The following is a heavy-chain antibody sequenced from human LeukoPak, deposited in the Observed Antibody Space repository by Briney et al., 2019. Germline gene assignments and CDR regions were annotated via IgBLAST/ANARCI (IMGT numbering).Heavy chain of an antibody. D-gene: IGHD2-2*03. CDR3: ARLDIVVVPATDY. CDR1: GGSISSSSYY. V-gene: IGHV4-39*07. CDR2: IYYSGST. Sequence: PSETLSLTCTVSGGSISSSSYYWGWIRQPPGKGLEWIGSIYYSGSTYYNPSLKSRVTISVDTSKNQFSLKLSSVTAADTAVYYCARLDIVVVPATDYWGQGTLVTVSS. J-gene: IGHJ4*02.